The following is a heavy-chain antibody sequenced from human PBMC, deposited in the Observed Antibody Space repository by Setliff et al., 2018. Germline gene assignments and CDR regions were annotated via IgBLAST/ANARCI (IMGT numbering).Heavy chain of an antibody. CDR1: GGSISSGDYY. Sequence: SETLSLTCTVSGGSISSGDYYWTWIRQPPEKGLEWIGRIYYSGNNYYNASLKSRLTISVDTSKTQFSLKLNSMTTADTAVYYCARGGTYRYFDYWGQGALVTVSS. V-gene: IGHV4-39*07. CDR2: IYYSGNN. CDR3: ARGGTYRYFDY. J-gene: IGHJ4*02.